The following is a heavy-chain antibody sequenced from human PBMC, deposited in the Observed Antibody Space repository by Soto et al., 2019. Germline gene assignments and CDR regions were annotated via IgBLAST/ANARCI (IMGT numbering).Heavy chain of an antibody. V-gene: IGHV1-58*02. D-gene: IGHD2-15*01. CDR1: GFTFTSSA. CDR2: IVVGSGNT. Sequence: SVKVSCKASGFTFTSSAMQWVRQARGQRLEGIGWIVVGSGNTNYAQKFQERVTITRDMSTSTAYMELSSLRSEDTAVYYCAAAILLPSCRGVSSYTFVYCYLDVWG. J-gene: IGHJ6*03. CDR3: AAAILLPSCRGVSSYTFVYCYLDV.